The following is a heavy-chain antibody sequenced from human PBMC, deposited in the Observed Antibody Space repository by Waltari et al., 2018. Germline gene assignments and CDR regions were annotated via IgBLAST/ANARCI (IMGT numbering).Heavy chain of an antibody. CDR1: GYTFTDSC. CDR2: MNPNNNYP. J-gene: IGHJ4*02. Sequence: QVQLVQSGAEVRKPGASVKVSCKTSGYTFTDSCIHWVRQAPGQRLEWMGRMNPNNNYPIYEQKFQGRVTMTRDTSITTAYMELSSLTSDDTALYYCVTQRPWEDYWGQGTRVTVSP. CDR3: VTQRPWEDY. V-gene: IGHV1-2*06. D-gene: IGHD1-26*01.